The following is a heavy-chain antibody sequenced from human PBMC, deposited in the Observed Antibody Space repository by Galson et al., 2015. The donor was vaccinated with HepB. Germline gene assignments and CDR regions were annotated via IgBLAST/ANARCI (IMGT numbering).Heavy chain of an antibody. J-gene: IGHJ3*02. Sequence: QSGAEVKKPGESLRNSCKGSGYSFTSYWISWVRQMPGKGLEWMGRIDPSDSYTNYSPSFQGHVTISADKSISAAYLQWSSLKASDTAMYYCARRWFGELDTDDAFDIWGQGTMVTVSS. CDR1: GYSFTSYW. D-gene: IGHD3-10*01. CDR2: IDPSDSYT. CDR3: ARRWFGELDTDDAFDI. V-gene: IGHV5-10-1*01.